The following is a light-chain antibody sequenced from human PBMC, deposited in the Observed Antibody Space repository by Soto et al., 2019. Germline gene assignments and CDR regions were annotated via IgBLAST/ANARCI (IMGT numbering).Light chain of an antibody. CDR2: EVS. J-gene: IGLJ2*01. Sequence: QSALTQPASVSGSPGQSITISCTGTSSDVGGYNFVSWYQQYPGKAPKLMIYEVSNRPSGGSNRFSGSKSGNTASLTISGLQAEDEADYYCSSYTSSNTQIFGGGTKVTVL. CDR1: SSDVGGYNF. CDR3: SSYTSSNTQI. V-gene: IGLV2-14*01.